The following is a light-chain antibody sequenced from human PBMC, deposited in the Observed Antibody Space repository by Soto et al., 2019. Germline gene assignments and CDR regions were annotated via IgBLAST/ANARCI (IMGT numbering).Light chain of an antibody. Sequence: EIVLTQSPATLSLSPGERATLSCRASQSVSNNYLAWYQQKPGQAPRLLIYGASNRATGIPDRFGGSGSATDFTLTISRLEPEDFAVYFCQQSGSSPLTFGGGTKVDIK. CDR1: QSVSNNY. V-gene: IGKV3-20*01. CDR3: QQSGSSPLT. CDR2: GAS. J-gene: IGKJ4*01.